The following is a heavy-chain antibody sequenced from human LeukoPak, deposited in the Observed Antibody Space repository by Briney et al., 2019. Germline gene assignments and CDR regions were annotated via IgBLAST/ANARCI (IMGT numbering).Heavy chain of an antibody. V-gene: IGHV1-2*02. CDR2: INPNSGCQ. D-gene: IGHD3-9*01. CDR3: ARASSKSFYDTFFDY. J-gene: IGHJ4*02. Sequence: ASVKVSCKASEYTFTGYYVNWVRQAPGQGLKWMGWINPNSGCQSYAQIFPGRVTMTRDTSIGTAYKELSWLRSDDTAVYYCARASSKSFYDTFFDYWGQGSLVTVSS. CDR1: EYTFTGYY.